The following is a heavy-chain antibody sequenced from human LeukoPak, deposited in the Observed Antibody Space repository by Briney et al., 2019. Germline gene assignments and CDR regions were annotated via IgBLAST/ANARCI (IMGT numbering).Heavy chain of an antibody. V-gene: IGHV1-69*05. CDR1: GGTFRSYA. CDR2: IFPIFGTA. J-gene: IGHJ4*02. Sequence: AAVKVSCKASGGTFRSYAMSWVRQAPGQGREWMGGIFPIFGTANYAQKFQGGVTITTDEPTSTACMELSSLRSEDTAVYYCARLGSRWYDYWGQGTLVTVSS. CDR3: ARLGSRWYDY. D-gene: IGHD6-13*01.